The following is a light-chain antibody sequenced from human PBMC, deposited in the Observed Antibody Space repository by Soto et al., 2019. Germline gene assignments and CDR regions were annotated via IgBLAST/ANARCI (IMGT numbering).Light chain of an antibody. V-gene: IGKV1-5*01. Sequence: DIQMTQSPSTLSASVGDRVTITCRASQSMNDWLAWYQQKPGKAPKVLIYDASSLQSGVPSRFSGSGSGTEFPLTIDSLQPDDVATYYCLRYNAFSQTFGQGTKGKS. CDR3: LRYNAFSQT. J-gene: IGKJ1*01. CDR2: DAS. CDR1: QSMNDW.